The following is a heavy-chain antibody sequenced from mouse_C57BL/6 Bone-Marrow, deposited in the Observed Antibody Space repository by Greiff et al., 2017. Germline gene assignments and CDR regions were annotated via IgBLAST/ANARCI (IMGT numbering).Heavy chain of an antibody. CDR2: IFPGDGDT. Sequence: VQLVESGAELVKPGASVKISCKASGYAFISYWMNWVKQRPGKGLEWIGQIFPGDGDTNYNGKFKGKATLTAEKSSSTAYMQLRSLTSEDSAVYFCARGAYWGQGTLVTVSA. J-gene: IGHJ3*01. CDR1: GYAFISYW. CDR3: ARGAY. V-gene: IGHV1-80*01.